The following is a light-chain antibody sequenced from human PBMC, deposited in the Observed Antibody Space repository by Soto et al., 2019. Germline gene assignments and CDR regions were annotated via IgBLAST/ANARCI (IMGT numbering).Light chain of an antibody. CDR2: DAS. V-gene: IGKV1-5*01. CDR1: QSISSW. CDR3: QQYNSYSYT. J-gene: IGKJ2*01. Sequence: DIQMTQSPSTLSASVGDRVTITCRASQSISSWLAWYQQKPGKAPKLLIYDASSLESGVPSRVSGSGSGTEFTLTISSLQPDDFATYYCQQYNSYSYTFGQGTKLEIE.